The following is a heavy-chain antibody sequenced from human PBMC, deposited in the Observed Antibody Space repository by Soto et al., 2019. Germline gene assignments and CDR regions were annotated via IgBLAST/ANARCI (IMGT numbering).Heavy chain of an antibody. CDR2: ISGSGGST. J-gene: IGHJ4*02. D-gene: IGHD3-22*01. CDR3: ASQNYYESSGYYYWYYFDF. Sequence: GGSLRLSCAASGFTFSNYAMSWVRQAPGKGLEWVSAISGSGGSTYYADSVKGRFTISRDNSKNTLYLQMNSLGAEDTAVYYCASQNYYESSGYYYWYYFDFWGQGTLVTVSS. CDR1: GFTFSNYA. V-gene: IGHV3-23*01.